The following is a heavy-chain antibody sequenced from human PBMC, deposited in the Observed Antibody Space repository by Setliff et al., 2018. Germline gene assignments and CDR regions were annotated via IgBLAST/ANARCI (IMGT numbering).Heavy chain of an antibody. CDR3: AREARMGCFDY. D-gene: IGHD6-19*01. J-gene: IGHJ4*02. V-gene: IGHV3-20*04. Sequence: GESLKISCAASGFTFDDYGMSWVRQAPGKGLEWVSGINWNGVKTDYAESLKGRFAISRDNAKNSLYLQMNSLRAEDTALYYCAREARMGCFDYWGQGTQVTVSS. CDR2: INWNGVKT. CDR1: GFTFDDYG.